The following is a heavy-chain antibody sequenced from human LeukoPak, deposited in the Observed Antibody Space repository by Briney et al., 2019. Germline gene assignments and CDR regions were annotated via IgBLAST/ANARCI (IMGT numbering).Heavy chain of an antibody. CDR2: ISFDGKKE. CDR3: ARASMATINYYYFYMDA. V-gene: IGHV3-30*04. CDR1: GFPLIKYA. Sequence: GRSLRLSCEASGFPLIKYAMHWVRQAPGRGLEWVAVISFDGKKEFYADSVKGRFTISRDNSKNALFLQMNSLQTDDTAIYYCARASMATINYYYFYMDAWGKGTTVTVSS. D-gene: IGHD5-24*01. J-gene: IGHJ6*03.